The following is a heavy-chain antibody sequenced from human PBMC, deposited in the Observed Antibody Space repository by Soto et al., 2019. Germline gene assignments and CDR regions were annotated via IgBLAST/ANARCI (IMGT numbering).Heavy chain of an antibody. Sequence: GGSLRLSCAASEFTFSSYWMHWVRQAPGKGLVWVSAISGSGGSTYYADSVKGRFTISRDNSKNTLYLQMNSLRAEDTAVYYCAKGSGWLPPDDAFDIWGQGTMVTVSS. J-gene: IGHJ3*02. CDR1: EFTFSSYW. CDR3: AKGSGWLPPDDAFDI. D-gene: IGHD3-22*01. CDR2: ISGSGGST. V-gene: IGHV3-23*01.